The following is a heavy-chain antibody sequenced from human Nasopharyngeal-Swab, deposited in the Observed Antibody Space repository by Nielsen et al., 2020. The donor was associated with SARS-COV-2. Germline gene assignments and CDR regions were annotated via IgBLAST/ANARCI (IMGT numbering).Heavy chain of an antibody. CDR1: GGSISSGGYY. CDR3: ARGFDY. CDR2: SHYSGST. V-gene: IGHV4-61*08. Sequence: GSLRLSCTVSGGSISSGGYYWSWIRQTPGKGLEWVAYSHYSGSTNYNPSLKSRVTMSVDTSKRQFSLMLTSVTAADTAVYYCARGFDYWGQGTLVTVSS. J-gene: IGHJ4*02.